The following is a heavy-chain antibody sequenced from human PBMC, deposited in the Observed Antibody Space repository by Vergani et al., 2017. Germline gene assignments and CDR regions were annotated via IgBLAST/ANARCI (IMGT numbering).Heavy chain of an antibody. J-gene: IGHJ4*02. CDR2: IYYSGST. Sequence: QVQLQESGPGLVKPSETLSLTCTVSGGSISSYYWSWIRQPPGKGLEWIGYIYYSGSTNYNPSLTSRVTISVDTSKNQFSLKLSSVTAADTAVYYCARPDNYGDYVPFDYWGQGTLVTVSS. CDR1: GGSISSYY. D-gene: IGHD4-17*01. V-gene: IGHV4-59*01. CDR3: ARPDNYGDYVPFDY.